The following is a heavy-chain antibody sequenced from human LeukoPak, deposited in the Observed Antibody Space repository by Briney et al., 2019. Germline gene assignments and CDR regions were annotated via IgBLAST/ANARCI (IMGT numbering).Heavy chain of an antibody. CDR3: ARAAYGDYRYYYFYLDV. CDR1: GGSINSYY. D-gene: IGHD4-17*01. Sequence: SETLSLTCTVSGGSINSYYWSWIRQPAGKGLEWIARIYTSGSSNYNPSLKSRVTMSVDTSKNQFSLRLTSVTAADTAVYYCARAAYGDYRYYYFYLDVWGKGTTVTVSS. J-gene: IGHJ6*03. CDR2: IYTSGSS. V-gene: IGHV4-4*07.